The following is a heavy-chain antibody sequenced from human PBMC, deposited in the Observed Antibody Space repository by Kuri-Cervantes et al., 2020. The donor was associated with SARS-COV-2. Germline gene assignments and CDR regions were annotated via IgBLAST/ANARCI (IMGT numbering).Heavy chain of an antibody. CDR3: ARESGIVVAGSPFDY. D-gene: IGHD6-19*01. V-gene: IGHV5-51*01. Sequence: KVSCKGSGYSFTSYWIGWVRQMPGKGLEWMGIIYPGDSDTRYSPSFQGQVTVSADSSTSVAYLEWSSLKASDTAIFYCARESGIVVAGSPFDYWGQGALVTVSS. J-gene: IGHJ4*02. CDR1: GYSFTSYW. CDR2: IYPGDSDT.